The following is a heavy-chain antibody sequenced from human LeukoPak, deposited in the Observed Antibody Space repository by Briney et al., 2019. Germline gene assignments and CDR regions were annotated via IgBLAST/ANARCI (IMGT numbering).Heavy chain of an antibody. V-gene: IGHV3-53*04. CDR2: IYSGGST. D-gene: IGHD2-21*01. J-gene: IGHJ4*02. CDR1: GFTFSSNY. Sequence: PGGSLRLSCAASGFTFSSNYMSWVRQAPGKGLEWVSVIYSGGSTYYSDSVKGRFTISRHNSKNTLYLQMNSLRAEDTAVYYCARGLFYGPYYFDYWGQGTLVTVSS. CDR3: ARGLFYGPYYFDY.